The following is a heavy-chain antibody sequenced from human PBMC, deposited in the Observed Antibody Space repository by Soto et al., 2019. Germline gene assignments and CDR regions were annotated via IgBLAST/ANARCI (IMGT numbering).Heavy chain of an antibody. CDR2: ISAYNGNT. D-gene: IGHD3-3*01. Sequence: ASVKVSCKASGYTFTSYGISWVRQAPGQGLEWMGWISAYNGNTNYAQKLQGRVTMTTDTSTRTAYMALRSLRSDDTAVYYCARVGTVDFWGGYCTGWGREAGTRLSTDDAFDIWGQGTMVTVSS. CDR1: GYTFTSYG. J-gene: IGHJ3*02. CDR3: ARVGTVDFWGGYCTGWGREAGTRLSTDDAFDI. V-gene: IGHV1-18*01.